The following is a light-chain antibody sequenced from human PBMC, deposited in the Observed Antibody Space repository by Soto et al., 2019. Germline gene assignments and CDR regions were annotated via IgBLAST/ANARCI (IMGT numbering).Light chain of an antibody. CDR2: TAS. Sequence: DIQMTQSPSTLSASVGDRVTITCRASQSISSGLAWYQQKPGKAPKLLIYTASSLESGAPSRFSGSGSGTVFTLTISSLQPDDFATYYCQQYNSYWTFGQGTKVEIK. CDR1: QSISSG. V-gene: IGKV1-5*03. J-gene: IGKJ1*01. CDR3: QQYNSYWT.